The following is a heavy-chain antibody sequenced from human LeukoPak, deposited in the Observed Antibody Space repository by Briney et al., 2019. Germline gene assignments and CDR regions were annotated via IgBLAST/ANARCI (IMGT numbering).Heavy chain of an antibody. CDR3: AKDSSSWIDAFDI. CDR2: AYYTGGT. V-gene: IGHV4-39*07. CDR1: GDSISSSNYY. D-gene: IGHD6-13*01. J-gene: IGHJ3*02. Sequence: SETLSLTCTVSGDSISSSNYYWGWIRQPPGKGLEWIGNAYYTGGTYYNPSLKSRVTISVDTSKNQFSLKLSSVTAADTAIYYCAKDSSSWIDAFDIWGQGTMVTVSS.